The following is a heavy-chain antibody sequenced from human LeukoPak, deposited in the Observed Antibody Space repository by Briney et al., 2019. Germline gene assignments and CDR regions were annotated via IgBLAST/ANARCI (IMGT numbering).Heavy chain of an antibody. CDR2: ISHDGSNE. V-gene: IGHV3-30*03. D-gene: IGHD6-19*01. CDR3: ARASQISSSTGWYYFDY. Sequence: GGSLRLSCAASGFTFSSYWMQWVRQAPGKGLEWVAVISHDGSNEYYVDSVKGRFTISRDNSKNTLYLQMISLRAKDTAVYYCARASQISSSTGWYYFDYWGQGTLVTVSP. J-gene: IGHJ4*02. CDR1: GFTFSSYW.